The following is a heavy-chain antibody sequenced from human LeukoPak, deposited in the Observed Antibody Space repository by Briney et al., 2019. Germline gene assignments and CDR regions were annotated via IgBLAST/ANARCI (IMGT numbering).Heavy chain of an antibody. J-gene: IGHJ6*03. CDR3: ARSMRYCSSTSCYPYYYMDV. V-gene: IGHV5-51*01. Sequence: GESLKISCKGSGYSFTSYWIGWVRQMPGKGLEWMGIIYSGDSDTRYSPSFQGQVTISADKSISTAYLQWSSLKASDTAMYYCARSMRYCSSTSCYPYYYMDVWGKGTTVTVSS. CDR2: IYSGDSDT. D-gene: IGHD2-2*01. CDR1: GYSFTSYW.